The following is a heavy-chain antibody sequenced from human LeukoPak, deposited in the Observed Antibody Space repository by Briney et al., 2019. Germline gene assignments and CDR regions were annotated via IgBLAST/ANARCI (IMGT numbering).Heavy chain of an antibody. CDR3: ARDNKLELRHDAFDI. V-gene: IGHV1-69*05. D-gene: IGHD1-7*01. CDR2: IIPIFGTA. J-gene: IGHJ3*02. CDR1: GGTFNIYA. Sequence: GASVTVSCKASGGTFNIYAISWVRQAPGQGREGMGGIIPIFGTANYPQKFQGRVTITTDEATSTAYMELSSLRSEDTAVYYCARDNKLELRHDAFDIWGQGTMVTVPS.